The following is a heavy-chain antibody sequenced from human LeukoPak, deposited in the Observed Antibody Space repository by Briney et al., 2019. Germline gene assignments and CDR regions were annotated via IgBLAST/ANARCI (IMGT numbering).Heavy chain of an antibody. V-gene: IGHV3-48*04. CDR3: ARDRRVQLAQIDHAEYFQH. Sequence: PGGSLRLSCAASGFTFSSYSMNWVRQAPGKGLEWVSYISSSSSTIYYADSVKGRFTISRDNAKNSLYLQMNSLRAEDTAVYYCARDRRVQLAQIDHAEYFQHWGQGTLVTVSS. CDR2: ISSSSSTI. D-gene: IGHD6-13*01. CDR1: GFTFSSYS. J-gene: IGHJ1*01.